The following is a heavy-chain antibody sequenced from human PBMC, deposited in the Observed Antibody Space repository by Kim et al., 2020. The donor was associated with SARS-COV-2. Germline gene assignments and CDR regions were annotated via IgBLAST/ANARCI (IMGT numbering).Heavy chain of an antibody. CDR2: IKQDGSAK. CDR1: GFTFSSSW. D-gene: IGHD3-9*01. Sequence: GGSLRLSCTASGFTFSSSWMSWVRQAPGKGLEWVANIKQDGSAKYYVDSVKGRFTISRDNSKNSLFLQMNSLRAEDMAVYYCARTGRDFDYLGQGTLVTVSS. V-gene: IGHV3-7*01. CDR3: ARTGRDFDY. J-gene: IGHJ4*02.